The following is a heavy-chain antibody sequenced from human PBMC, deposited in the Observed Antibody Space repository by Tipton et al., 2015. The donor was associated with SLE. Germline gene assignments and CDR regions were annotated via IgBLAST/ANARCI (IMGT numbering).Heavy chain of an antibody. CDR3: ARDFRGRIIANRETMGDYLHYYMDV. V-gene: IGHV4-31*02. D-gene: IGHD3-10*01. J-gene: IGHJ6*03. CDR1: GYFISGGYF. CDR2: IYYSGST. Sequence: LRLSCTVSGYFISGGYFWGWIRQPPGKGLEWIGYIYYSGSTNYNPSLKSRVTMSVDRSKNQFSLKLSSVTAADTAVYYCARDFRGRIIANRETMGDYLHYYMDVWGKGTTVTVSS.